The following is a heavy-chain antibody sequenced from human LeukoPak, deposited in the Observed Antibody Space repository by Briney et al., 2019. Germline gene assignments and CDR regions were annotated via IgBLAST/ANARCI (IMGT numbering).Heavy chain of an antibody. D-gene: IGHD3-16*02. J-gene: IGHJ4*02. V-gene: IGHV3-33*01. CDR1: GFTFSSYG. CDR2: IWYDGSNK. Sequence: GRSLRLSCAASGFTFSSYGMHWVRQAPGKGLEGVAVIWYDGSNKYYADSVKGRFTISRDNSKNTLYLQMNSLRAEDTAVYYCARDLSTCLDYWGQGTLVTVSS. CDR3: ARDLSTCLDY.